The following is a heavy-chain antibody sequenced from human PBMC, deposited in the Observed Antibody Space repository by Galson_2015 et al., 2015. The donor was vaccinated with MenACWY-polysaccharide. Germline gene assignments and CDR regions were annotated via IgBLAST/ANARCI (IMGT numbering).Heavy chain of an antibody. CDR1: GFTFSKYW. J-gene: IGHJ4*02. CDR2: IAPDGSHK. Sequence: SLRLSCAASGFTFSKYWMSWVRQGPGKGLEWVANIAPDGSHKYYVDSVGGRFTIYRDNAKNSVYLQMNSLRVEDTAVYYCARVRYSSSSIDYWGQGTLVTVSS. D-gene: IGHD6-6*01. V-gene: IGHV3-7*01. CDR3: ARVRYSSSSIDY.